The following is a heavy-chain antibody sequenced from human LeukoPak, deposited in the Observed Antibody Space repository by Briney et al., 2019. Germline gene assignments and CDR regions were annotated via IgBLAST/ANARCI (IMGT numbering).Heavy chain of an antibody. V-gene: IGHV4-31*03. CDR3: ARGTAGAAGLVDY. Sequence: PSETLSLTCTVSGGSISSGGYYWSWIRQHPGKGLEWIGYIYCSGSTYYNPSLKSRVTISVDTSKNQFSLKLSSVTAADTAVYYCARGTAGAAGLVDYWGQGTLVTVSS. CDR1: GGSISSGGYY. D-gene: IGHD6-13*01. CDR2: IYCSGST. J-gene: IGHJ4*02.